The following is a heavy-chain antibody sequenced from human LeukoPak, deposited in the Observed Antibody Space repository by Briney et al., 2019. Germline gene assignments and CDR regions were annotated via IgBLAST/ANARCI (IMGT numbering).Heavy chain of an antibody. D-gene: IGHD4-11*01. CDR3: ARATTDYTGMY. J-gene: IGHJ4*02. CDR2: IIPIYGAG. CDR1: GGTFSSYV. V-gene: IGHV1-69*05. Sequence: SVKVSCKASGGTFSSYVINWVRQAPGQGLEWMGGIIPIYGAGKSAQKFQDRVTITTDESTSTVYMELSSLRSEDTAVYYCARATTDYTGMYWGQGTLVTVSS.